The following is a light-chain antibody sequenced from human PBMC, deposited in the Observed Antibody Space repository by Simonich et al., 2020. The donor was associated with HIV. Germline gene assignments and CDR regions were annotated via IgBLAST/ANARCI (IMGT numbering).Light chain of an antibody. V-gene: IGLV3-10*01. CDR3: YSTDSSGNHRV. J-gene: IGLJ2*01. Sequence: SYELTQPPSVPVSPGQTARITCYGDAVSKKYVYWYQQKSGQAPVLVIYEDTKRPSGIPVRCSGSSSGTMATLTISGAQVEDEADYYCYSTDSSGNHRVFGGGTKLTVL. CDR2: EDT. CDR1: AVSKKY.